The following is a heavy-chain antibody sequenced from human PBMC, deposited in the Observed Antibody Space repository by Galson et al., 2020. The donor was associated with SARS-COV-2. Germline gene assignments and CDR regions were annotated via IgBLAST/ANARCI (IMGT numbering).Heavy chain of an antibody. CDR2: TGNKANSYTT. CDR1: GFTFSDHY. J-gene: IGHJ6*02. Sequence: GSLRLSCAASGFTFSDHYMDWVRQAPGKGLEWVGRTGNKANSYTTEYAASVKGRFTISRDDSKNSLYLQMNSLKTEDTAVYYCARESGDSSGTTFYYYGMDVWGQGTTVTVSS. CDR3: ARESGDSSGTTFYYYGMDV. D-gene: IGHD3-22*01. V-gene: IGHV3-72*01.